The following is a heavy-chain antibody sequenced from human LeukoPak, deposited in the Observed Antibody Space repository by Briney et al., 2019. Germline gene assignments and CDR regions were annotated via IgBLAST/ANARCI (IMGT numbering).Heavy chain of an antibody. CDR1: GGSISSYY. J-gene: IGHJ3*02. Sequence: SETLSLTCTVSGGSISSYYWSWIRQPPGKGLEWIGYICYSGSTNYNPSLKSRVTISVDTSKNQFSLKLSSVTAADTAVYYCARAGYCCGGSCYLVAFDIWGQGTMVTVSS. CDR3: ARAGYCCGGSCYLVAFDI. CDR2: ICYSGST. D-gene: IGHD2-15*01. V-gene: IGHV4-59*01.